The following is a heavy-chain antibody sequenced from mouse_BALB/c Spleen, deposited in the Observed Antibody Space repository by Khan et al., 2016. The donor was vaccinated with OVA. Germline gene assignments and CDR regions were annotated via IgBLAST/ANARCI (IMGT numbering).Heavy chain of an antibody. J-gene: IGHJ3*01. CDR3: ARAGYGEFAY. Sequence: EVELVESGGGLVKPGGSLKLSCAASGFTFSDYYMYWVRQTPEKGLEWVATISDGGSYTYYPDSVKGRFTISRDNATNNPYMQLSSLKSEDTAMYYCARAGYGEFAYWGQGTLVTVSA. V-gene: IGHV5-4*02. CDR1: GFTFSDYY. D-gene: IGHD2-13*01. CDR2: ISDGGSYT.